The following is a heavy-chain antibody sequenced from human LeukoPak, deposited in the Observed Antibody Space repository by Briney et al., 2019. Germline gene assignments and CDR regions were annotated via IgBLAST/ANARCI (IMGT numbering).Heavy chain of an antibody. J-gene: IGHJ4*02. V-gene: IGHV3-23*01. Sequence: GGSLRLSCATSGFIFSSCAMSWVRQAPGKGLEWVSFISGSGGSTNYAESVKGRFTISRDNSKNTLYLQMNSLRVEDTAVYYCAKHRGRDGGYPFDYWGQGTLVTVSS. CDR3: AKHRGRDGGYPFDY. D-gene: IGHD5-12*01. CDR2: ISGSGGST. CDR1: GFIFSSCA.